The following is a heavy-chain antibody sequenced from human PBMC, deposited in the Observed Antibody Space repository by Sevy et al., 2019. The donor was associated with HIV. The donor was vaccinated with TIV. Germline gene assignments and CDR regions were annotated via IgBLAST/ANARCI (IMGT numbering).Heavy chain of an antibody. CDR2: IIPIFGTA. Sequence: ASVKVSCKASGGTFSSYAISWVRQAPGQGLESMGGIIPIFGTANYAQKFQGRVTITADESTSTAYMELSSLRSEDTAVYYCARVTGTKTEGDAFDIWGQGTMVTVSS. D-gene: IGHD1-20*01. V-gene: IGHV1-69*13. J-gene: IGHJ3*02. CDR1: GGTFSSYA. CDR3: ARVTGTKTEGDAFDI.